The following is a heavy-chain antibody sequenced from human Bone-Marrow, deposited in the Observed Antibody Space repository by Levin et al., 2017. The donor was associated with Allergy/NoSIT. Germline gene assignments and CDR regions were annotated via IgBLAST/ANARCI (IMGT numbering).Heavy chain of an antibody. Sequence: GGSLRLSCAASGFTFSSYAMAWVRQAPGKGLEWVSSTSATGSSTYYADSVKGRFTMSRDNSNNTVYLQMNRLRAEDTATYFCVKGGTSSFRYYFDSWGQGTLVTVSS. V-gene: IGHV3-23*01. D-gene: IGHD2-2*01. CDR1: GFTFSSYA. CDR2: TSATGSST. CDR3: VKGGTSSFRYYFDS. J-gene: IGHJ4*02.